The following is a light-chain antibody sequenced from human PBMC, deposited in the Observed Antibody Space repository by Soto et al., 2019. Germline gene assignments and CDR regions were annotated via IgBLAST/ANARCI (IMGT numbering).Light chain of an antibody. V-gene: IGKV3-20*01. Sequence: EIVLTQSPGIRSLSPGDGGTLSCRASQSVTSNYLAWYQQKPGQAPSRLIYGASSRATGISDRFSGSGSGTDFTLTISRLEPEDFAVYYCQQYGSSPRTFGQGTKVDI. CDR2: GAS. J-gene: IGKJ1*01. CDR1: QSVTSNY. CDR3: QQYGSSPRT.